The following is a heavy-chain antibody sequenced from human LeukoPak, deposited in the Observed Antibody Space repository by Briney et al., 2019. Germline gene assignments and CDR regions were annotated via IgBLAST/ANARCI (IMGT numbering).Heavy chain of an antibody. CDR3: ARDRIPGYCTSGSCTTDY. D-gene: IGHD2-15*01. CDR1: GFSFSSYW. Sequence: GGSLRLSCAASGFSFSSYWMSWVRQAPGKGLEWVAHIKQDGSEKYYVDSVKGRFTISRDNAKNSLYLQMNSLRAEDTAVYYYARDRIPGYCTSGSCTTDYWGQGTLVTVSS. J-gene: IGHJ4*02. V-gene: IGHV3-7*01. CDR2: IKQDGSEK.